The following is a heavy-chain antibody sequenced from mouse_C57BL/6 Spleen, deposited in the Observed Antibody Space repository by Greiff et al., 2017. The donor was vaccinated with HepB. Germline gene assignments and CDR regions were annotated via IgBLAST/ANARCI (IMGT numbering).Heavy chain of an antibody. CDR3: ARDVGAQAPFAY. J-gene: IGHJ3*01. V-gene: IGHV7-1*01. Sequence: EVQRVESGGGLVQSGRSLRLSCATSGFTFSDFYMEWVRQAPGKGLEWIAASRNKANDYTTEYSASVKGRFIVSRDTSQSILYLQMNALRAEDTAIYYCARDVGAQAPFAYWGQGTLVTVSA. D-gene: IGHD3-2*02. CDR2: SRNKANDYTT. CDR1: GFTFSDFY.